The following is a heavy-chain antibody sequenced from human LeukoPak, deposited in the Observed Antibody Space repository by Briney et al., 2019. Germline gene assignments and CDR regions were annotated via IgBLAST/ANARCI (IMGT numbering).Heavy chain of an antibody. D-gene: IGHD2-8*01. CDR2: IYSGGST. V-gene: IGHV3-53*01. Sequence: GGSLRLSCAASGFTVSSNYVSWVRQAPGKGLEWVSVIYSGGSTYYADSVKGRFTISRDNSKNTLYLQMNSLRAEDTAVYYCARDDVGYCTNGVCYADYWGQGTLVTVSS. CDR3: ARDDVGYCTNGVCYADY. CDR1: GFTVSSNY. J-gene: IGHJ4*02.